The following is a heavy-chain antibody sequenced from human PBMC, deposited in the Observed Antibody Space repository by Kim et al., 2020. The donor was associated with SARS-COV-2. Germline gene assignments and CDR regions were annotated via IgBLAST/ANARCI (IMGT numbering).Heavy chain of an antibody. CDR3: ARGSIAVAGRPKGVDY. CDR1: GGSFSGYY. Sequence: SETLSLTCAVYGGSFSGYYWSWIRQPPGKGLEWIGEINHSGSTNYNPSLKSRVTISVDTSKNQFSLKLSSVTAADTAVYYCARGSIAVAGRPKGVDYWGQGTLVTVSP. J-gene: IGHJ4*02. D-gene: IGHD6-19*01. V-gene: IGHV4-34*01. CDR2: INHSGST.